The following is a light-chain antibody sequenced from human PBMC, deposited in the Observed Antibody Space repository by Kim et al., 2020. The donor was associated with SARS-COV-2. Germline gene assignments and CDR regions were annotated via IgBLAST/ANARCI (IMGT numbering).Light chain of an antibody. V-gene: IGKV1-39*01. CDR2: AAS. CDR1: QSLGTY. J-gene: IGKJ1*01. CDR3: QQSYDSWT. Sequence: SASVGDRLTITCRASQSLGTYLNWFQQKPGKAPKLLIYAASTLQSGVPSRFSGSGSGTDFTLTVSSLQPEDFATYYCQQSYDSWTFGQGTKVEIK.